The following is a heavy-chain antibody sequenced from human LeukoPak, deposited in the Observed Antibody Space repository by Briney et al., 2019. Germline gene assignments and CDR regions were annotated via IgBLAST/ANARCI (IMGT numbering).Heavy chain of an antibody. Sequence: GESLKISCKGSGYSFTSYWIGWVRQMPGKGLECMGTIYPGDSDTRYSPSFQGQVTISADKSISTAYLQWSSLKASDSAMYYCARTGQLVGFDIWGQGTMVTVSS. J-gene: IGHJ3*02. CDR1: GYSFTSYW. CDR3: ARTGQLVGFDI. V-gene: IGHV5-51*01. CDR2: IYPGDSDT. D-gene: IGHD6-6*01.